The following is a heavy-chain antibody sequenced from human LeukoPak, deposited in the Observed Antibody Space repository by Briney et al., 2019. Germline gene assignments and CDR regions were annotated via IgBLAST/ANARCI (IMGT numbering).Heavy chain of an antibody. CDR3: AKDGVILAPGVYWYMNV. J-gene: IGHJ6*03. Sequence: GGSLRLSCVGSTFTFSDYGMHWVRQAPGKGLEWVAFIRNDGAKTYYADSAKGRFTISRDNSRNTLYLQMNSLTAEDTAVFYCAKDGVILAPGVYWYMNVWGRGTTVTVSS. CDR2: IRNDGAKT. CDR1: TFTFSDYG. D-gene: IGHD3-16*02. V-gene: IGHV3-30*02.